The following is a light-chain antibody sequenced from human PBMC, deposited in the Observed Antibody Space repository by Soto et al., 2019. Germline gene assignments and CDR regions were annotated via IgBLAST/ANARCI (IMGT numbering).Light chain of an antibody. CDR2: GAS. V-gene: IGKV3-20*01. Sequence: EIVLTQSPGTLSLSPGERATLSCRASQSVSSRNLAWYRQKPGQAPRLLIYGASNRATGIPDRFSGSGSGTDFTLTISRLEPEDVAVYYCLRYGDSPTAYTFGQGTKLEIK. CDR1: QSVSSRN. CDR3: LRYGDSPTAYT. J-gene: IGKJ2*01.